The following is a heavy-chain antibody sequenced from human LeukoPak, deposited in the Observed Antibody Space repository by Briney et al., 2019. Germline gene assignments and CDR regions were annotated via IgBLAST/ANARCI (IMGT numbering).Heavy chain of an antibody. CDR2: IKQDGSEK. Sequence: GGSLRLSCAASGFTFSSYWMSWVRQAPGKGLEWVANIKQDGSEKYYVDSVKGRFTISRDNAKNSLYLQMNSLRAEDTALYYCAKDMRGTRGIPPSYGMDVWGQGTTVTVSS. CDR1: GFTFSSYW. V-gene: IGHV3-7*03. D-gene: IGHD6-13*01. J-gene: IGHJ6*02. CDR3: AKDMRGTRGIPPSYGMDV.